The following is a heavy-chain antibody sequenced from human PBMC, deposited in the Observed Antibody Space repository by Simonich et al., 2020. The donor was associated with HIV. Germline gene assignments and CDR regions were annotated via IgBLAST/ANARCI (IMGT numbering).Heavy chain of an antibody. Sequence: EVQLVESGGGLVQPGGSLRLSCAASGFTFSSYWMSWVRQAPGKGLEWVANIKQDGSEKYYVDAVKGRFTISRDNAKNTLYLQMNSLRAEDTAVYYCVRDWNSLDYWGQGTLVTVSS. CDR3: VRDWNSLDY. CDR2: IKQDGSEK. V-gene: IGHV3-7*01. J-gene: IGHJ4*02. D-gene: IGHD1-1*01. CDR1: GFTFSSYW.